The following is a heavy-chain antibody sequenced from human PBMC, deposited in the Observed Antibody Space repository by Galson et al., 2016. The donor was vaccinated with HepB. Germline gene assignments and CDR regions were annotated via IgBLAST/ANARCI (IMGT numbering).Heavy chain of an antibody. CDR3: AREALIAVTLLDY. J-gene: IGHJ4*02. D-gene: IGHD6-19*01. CDR2: LSFDGSNK. CDR1: GFTFSHYP. Sequence: SLRLSCAASGFTFSHYPMHWVRQAPGKGLEWVALLSFDGSNKSYADSLEGRFTISRDNSKHTLYLQMSSLRTEDTAVYYCAREALIAVTLLDYWGQGALVTVSS. V-gene: IGHV3-30-3*01.